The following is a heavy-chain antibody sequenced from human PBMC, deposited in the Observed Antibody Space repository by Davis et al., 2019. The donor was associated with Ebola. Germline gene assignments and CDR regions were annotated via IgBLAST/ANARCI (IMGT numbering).Heavy chain of an antibody. CDR1: GGSVSSGSYY. J-gene: IGHJ6*02. CDR2: IYYSGST. Sequence: MPGGSLRLSCTVSGGSVSSGSYYWSWIRQPPGKGLEWIGYIYYSGSTNYNPSLKSRVTISVDTSKNQFSLKLSSVTAADTAVYYCARDAYYDFWSGYYTDYYYGMDVWGQGTTVTVS. V-gene: IGHV4-61*01. D-gene: IGHD3-3*01. CDR3: ARDAYYDFWSGYYTDYYYGMDV.